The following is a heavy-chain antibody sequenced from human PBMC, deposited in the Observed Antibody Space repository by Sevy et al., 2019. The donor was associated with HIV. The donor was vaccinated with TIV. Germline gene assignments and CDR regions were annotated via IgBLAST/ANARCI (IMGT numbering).Heavy chain of an antibody. CDR2: ISGPGALT. CDR1: GFTFRNYA. D-gene: IGHD4-17*01. J-gene: IGHJ3*02. Sequence: GGSLRLSCAASGFTFRNYAMSYVRQTPGKGLEWVSSISGPGALTYYADSVKGRFTISGDNSKNTLFLQMNSLRAEDTALYYCARGDEPATDYADYVPNAFDIWGQGTMVTVSS. CDR3: ARGDEPATDYADYVPNAFDI. V-gene: IGHV3-23*01.